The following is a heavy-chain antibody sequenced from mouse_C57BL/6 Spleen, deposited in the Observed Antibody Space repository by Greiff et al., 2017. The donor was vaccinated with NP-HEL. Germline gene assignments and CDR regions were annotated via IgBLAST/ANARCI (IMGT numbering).Heavy chain of an antibody. Sequence: QVQLQQPGAELVKPGASVKLSCKASGYTFTSYWMQWVKQRPGQGLEWIGEIDPSDSYTNYNQKFKGKATLTVDTSSSTAYMQLSSLTSEDSAVYYCERWGTGNGGDYWGQGTTLTVSS. D-gene: IGHD4-1*01. CDR1: GYTFTSYW. V-gene: IGHV1-50*01. J-gene: IGHJ2*01. CDR2: IDPSDSYT. CDR3: ERWGTGNGGDY.